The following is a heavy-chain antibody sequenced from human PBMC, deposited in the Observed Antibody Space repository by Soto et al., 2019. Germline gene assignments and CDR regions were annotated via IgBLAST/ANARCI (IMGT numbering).Heavy chain of an antibody. CDR1: GYTFTSYG. J-gene: IGHJ4*02. V-gene: IGHV1-18*04. Sequence: QVQLVQSGAEVKKPGASVKVSCKASGYTFTSYGISWVRQAPGQGLEWMGWISAYNGNTNYAQKLQGRVTMTTETSTSTAYMELRSLRSDDTDVYYCARDSTLKYSSGWYGTFDYWGQGTLVTVSS. D-gene: IGHD6-19*01. CDR3: ARDSTLKYSSGWYGTFDY. CDR2: ISAYNGNT.